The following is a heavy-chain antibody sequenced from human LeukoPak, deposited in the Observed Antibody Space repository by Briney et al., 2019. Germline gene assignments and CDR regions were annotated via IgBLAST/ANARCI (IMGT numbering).Heavy chain of an antibody. Sequence: GGSLRLSCAASGFTFSSYSMNWVRQAPGKGLEWVSSISSSSSYIYYADSVKGRFTISRDNAKNSLYLQMNSLRAEDTAVYYCATYYYGSGSYNFPFDYWGQGTLVTASS. CDR1: GFTFSSYS. CDR2: ISSSSSYI. V-gene: IGHV3-21*01. J-gene: IGHJ4*02. CDR3: ATYYYGSGSYNFPFDY. D-gene: IGHD3-10*01.